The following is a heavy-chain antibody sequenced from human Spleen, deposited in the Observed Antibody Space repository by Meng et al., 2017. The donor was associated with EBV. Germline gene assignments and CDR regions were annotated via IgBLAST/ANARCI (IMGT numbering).Heavy chain of an antibody. V-gene: IGHV4-34*02. Sequence: LKQWGAGLLKPSETLSLSCAVYGGYDGSFSSYYWSWIRQSPGKGLEWIGEIYHSGSTNYNPSLKSRVTISVDKSKNQFSLKLSSVTAADTAVYYCASDRGQNYYWGPGTLVTVSS. J-gene: IGHJ4*02. CDR1: GGYDGSFSSYY. CDR2: IYHSGST. D-gene: IGHD3-10*01. CDR3: ASDRGQNYY.